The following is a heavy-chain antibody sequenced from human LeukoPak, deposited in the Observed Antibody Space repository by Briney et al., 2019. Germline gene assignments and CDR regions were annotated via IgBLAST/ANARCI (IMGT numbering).Heavy chain of an antibody. CDR3: AREGGQYYYDSSGYYYQDY. CDR1: GGTFSSYA. Sequence: SVKVACQASGGTFSSYAISWVRQAPGQGLEWMGRIIPIFGTANYAQKFQGRVTITTDESTRTAYMELSSLRSEDAAVYYCAREGGQYYYDSSGYYYQDYWGQGTLVTVSS. CDR2: IIPIFGTA. D-gene: IGHD3-22*01. J-gene: IGHJ4*02. V-gene: IGHV1-69*05.